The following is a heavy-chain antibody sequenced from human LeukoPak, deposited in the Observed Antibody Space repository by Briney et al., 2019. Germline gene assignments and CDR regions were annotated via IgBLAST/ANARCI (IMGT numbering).Heavy chain of an antibody. Sequence: RTSETLSLTCAVYGGSFSGYYWSWIRQPPGKGLEWIGEINHSGSTNYNPSLKSRVTISVDTSKNQFSPKLSSVTAADTAVYYCARVNYDFWSGSGYGMDVWGQGTTVTVSS. CDR1: GGSFSGYY. CDR2: INHSGST. V-gene: IGHV4-34*01. D-gene: IGHD3-3*01. CDR3: ARVNYDFWSGSGYGMDV. J-gene: IGHJ6*02.